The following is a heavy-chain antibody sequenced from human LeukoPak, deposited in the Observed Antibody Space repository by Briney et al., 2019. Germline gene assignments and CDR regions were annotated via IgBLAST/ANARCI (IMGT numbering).Heavy chain of an antibody. CDR3: AKGPEIVAGTHFDY. Sequence: GGSLRLSCAASGFTFSSYALSWVRQAPGKGLEWVSSISGSGGSTYYADSVKGRSIISRDKSKNTLYLQMKSLRAEDTAVYYCAKGPEIVAGTHFDYWGRGTLVTVSS. CDR2: ISGSGGST. D-gene: IGHD2-15*01. J-gene: IGHJ4*02. V-gene: IGHV3-23*01. CDR1: GFTFSSYA.